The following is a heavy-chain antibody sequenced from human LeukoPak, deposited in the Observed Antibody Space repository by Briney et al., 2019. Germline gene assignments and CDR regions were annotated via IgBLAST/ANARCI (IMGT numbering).Heavy chain of an antibody. CDR3: ARDLVSYDILTGYGRGYYYYGMDV. J-gene: IGHJ6*02. V-gene: IGHV1-2*02. D-gene: IGHD3-9*01. CDR1: GYTFTGYY. CDR2: VNPNSGGT. Sequence: ASVKVSCKASGYTFTGYYMHWVRQAPGQGLEWMGWVNPNSGGTNYAQKFQGRVTMTRDTSISTAYMELSRLRSDDTAVYYCARDLVSYDILTGYGRGYYYYGMDVWGQGTTVTVSS.